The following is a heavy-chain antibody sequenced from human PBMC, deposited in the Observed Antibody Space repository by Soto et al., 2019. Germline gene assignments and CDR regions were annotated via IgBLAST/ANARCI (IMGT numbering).Heavy chain of an antibody. CDR2: ISSSSSYI. CDR3: ARYCTNGVCYPYYYYYGMDV. J-gene: IGHJ6*02. V-gene: IGHV3-21*01. D-gene: IGHD2-8*01. CDR1: GFTFSSYS. Sequence: GGSLRLSCAASGFTFSSYSMNWVRQAPGKGLEWVSSISSSSSYIYYADSVKGRFTISRDNAKNSLYLQMNSLRAEDTAVYYCARYCTNGVCYPYYYYYGMDVWGQGTTVTVSS.